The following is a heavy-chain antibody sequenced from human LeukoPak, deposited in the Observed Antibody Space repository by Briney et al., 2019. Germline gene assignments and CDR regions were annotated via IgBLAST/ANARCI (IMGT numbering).Heavy chain of an antibody. CDR1: GFTFSSYA. CDR2: ISGSGGST. Sequence: GGSLKLSCAASGFTFSSYAMSWVRQAPGKGLEWVPAISGSGGSTYYADSVKGRFTISRDNSKNTLYLQMNSLRAEDTAVYYCAKSFWPYYYGSGSYYQADYYYYGMDVWGQGTTVTVSS. V-gene: IGHV3-23*01. D-gene: IGHD3-10*01. CDR3: AKSFWPYYYGSGSYYQADYYYYGMDV. J-gene: IGHJ6*02.